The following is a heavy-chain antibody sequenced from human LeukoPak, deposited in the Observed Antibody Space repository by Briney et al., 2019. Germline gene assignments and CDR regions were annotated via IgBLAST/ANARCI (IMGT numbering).Heavy chain of an antibody. CDR2: IYPGDSDT. CDR3: ARGGMEYQLLYYFDY. CDR1: GYSFTSYW. Sequence: GESLKISCKGSGYSFTSYWIGWLRQMPGKGREWMGIIYPGDSDTRYSPSFQGQVTISADKSISTAYLQWSSLKASDTAMYYCARGGMEYQLLYYFDYWGQGTLVTVSS. J-gene: IGHJ4*02. D-gene: IGHD2-2*01. V-gene: IGHV5-51*01.